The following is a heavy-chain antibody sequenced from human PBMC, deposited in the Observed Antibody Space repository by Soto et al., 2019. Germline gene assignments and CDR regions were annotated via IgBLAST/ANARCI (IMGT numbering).Heavy chain of an antibody. CDR2: IIPIFGTA. CDR3: ARGTDSSGTGAFDI. J-gene: IGHJ3*02. Sequence: SVKVSCKASGGTFSSYAISWVRQAPGQGLEWMGGIIPIFGTANYAQKFQGRVTITADESTSTAYMELSSLRSEDTAVYYCARGTDSSGTGAFDIWGPGTMVTVSS. D-gene: IGHD3-22*01. CDR1: GGTFSSYA. V-gene: IGHV1-69*13.